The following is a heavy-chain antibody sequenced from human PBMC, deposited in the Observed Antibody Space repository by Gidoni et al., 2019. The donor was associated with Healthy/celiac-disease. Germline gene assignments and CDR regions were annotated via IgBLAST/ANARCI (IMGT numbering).Heavy chain of an antibody. V-gene: IGHV3-33*01. CDR2: IWYDGSNK. CDR1: GFTFSSYG. J-gene: IGHJ5*02. Sequence: QVQLVESGGGVVQPGRSLRLSCAASGFTFSSYGMPWVRQAPGKGLEWVVVIWYDGSNKYYADSVKGRFTISRDNSKNTLYLQMNSLRAEDTAVYYCARQANPHYSSSWSFGVIDPWGQGTLVTVSS. D-gene: IGHD6-13*01. CDR3: ARQANPHYSSSWSFGVIDP.